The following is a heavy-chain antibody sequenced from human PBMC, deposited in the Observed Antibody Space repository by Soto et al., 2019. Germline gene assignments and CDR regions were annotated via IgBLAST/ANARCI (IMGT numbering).Heavy chain of an antibody. CDR3: TGYCSGGSCSTAGSY. Sequence: VGSLRLSCAASGFTFSGSAMHWVRQASGKGLEWVGRIRSKANSYATAYAASVKGRFTISRDDSKNTAYLQMNSLKTEDTAVYYCTGYCSGGSCSTAGSYWGQGTLVTVSS. J-gene: IGHJ4*02. CDR2: IRSKANSYAT. V-gene: IGHV3-73*01. CDR1: GFTFSGSA. D-gene: IGHD2-15*01.